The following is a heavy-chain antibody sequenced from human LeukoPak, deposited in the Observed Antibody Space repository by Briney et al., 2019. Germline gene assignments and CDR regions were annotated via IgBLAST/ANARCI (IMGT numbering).Heavy chain of an antibody. J-gene: IGHJ4*02. CDR2: ISSDGSDI. Sequence: PGGSLRLSCAASGFTFCNYYMHWVRQPPGKGLVWVSHISSDGSDINYADSVKGRFTISRDNAKNTLYLQMNSLRAEDTAVYYCAKRGPGSPESGKYYFDYWGQGTLVTVSS. D-gene: IGHD3-10*01. V-gene: IGHV3-74*01. CDR1: GFTFCNYY. CDR3: AKRGPGSPESGKYYFDY.